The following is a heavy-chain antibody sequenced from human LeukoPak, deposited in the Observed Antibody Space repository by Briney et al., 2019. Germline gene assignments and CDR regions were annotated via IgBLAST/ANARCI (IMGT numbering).Heavy chain of an antibody. J-gene: IGHJ4*02. CDR3: AKEWFGELSSSSPDY. D-gene: IGHD3-10*01. CDR2: ISGSGGST. CDR1: GFTFSSYA. Sequence: PGGSVRLSCAASGFTFSSYAMSWVRQAPGKGLEWVSAISGSGGSTYYADFVKGRFTISRDNSKNTLYLQMNSLRAEDTAVYYCAKEWFGELSSSSPDYWGQGTLVTVSS. V-gene: IGHV3-23*01.